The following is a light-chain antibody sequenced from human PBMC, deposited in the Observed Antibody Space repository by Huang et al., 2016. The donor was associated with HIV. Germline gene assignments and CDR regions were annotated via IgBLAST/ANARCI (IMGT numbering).Light chain of an antibody. V-gene: IGKV1-5*03. CDR3: QQYNSYPLT. CDR1: QSISSW. Sequence: DIQMTQSPSTLSASVGDRVTITCRASQSISSWLAWYQQKPGKAPKLLIDKASNLESGGPSRLSGSGSGTEFTLTISSLQPDDFATYYCQQYNSYPLTFGGGTKVQIK. CDR2: KAS. J-gene: IGKJ4*01.